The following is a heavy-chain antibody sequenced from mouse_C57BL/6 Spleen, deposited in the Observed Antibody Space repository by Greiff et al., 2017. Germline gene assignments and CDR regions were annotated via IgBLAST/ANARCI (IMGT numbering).Heavy chain of an antibody. CDR3: AREMNDYGVDY. D-gene: IGHD2-4*01. V-gene: IGHV1-82*01. Sequence: QVQLQQSGPELVKPGASVKISCKASGYAFSSSWMNWVKQRPGKGLEWIGRIYPGDGDTNYTGKFQGKATLPADKASSTAYMQRSRLTSGDSAVYFCAREMNDYGVDYWGQGTTLTGSS. CDR2: IYPGDGDT. CDR1: GYAFSSSW. J-gene: IGHJ2*01.